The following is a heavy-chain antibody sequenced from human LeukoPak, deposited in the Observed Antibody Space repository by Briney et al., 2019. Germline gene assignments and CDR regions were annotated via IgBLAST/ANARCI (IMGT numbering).Heavy chain of an antibody. CDR2: IYTGDSDT. CDR3: ARVGVPAAYLWGGAIYNWFDP. Sequence: GESLKISCKGSGYSFTSYWIGWVRQMPGKGLEWMGIIYTGDSDTRYSPSFQGQVTISADKSISTAYLQWSSLKASDTAMYYCARVGVPAAYLWGGAIYNWFDPWGQGTLVTVSS. J-gene: IGHJ5*02. CDR1: GYSFTSYW. V-gene: IGHV5-51*01. D-gene: IGHD2-2*01.